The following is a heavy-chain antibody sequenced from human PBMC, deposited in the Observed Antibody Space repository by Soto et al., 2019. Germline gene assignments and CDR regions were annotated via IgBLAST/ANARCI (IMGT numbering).Heavy chain of an antibody. CDR1: GGTFSSYA. CDR2: IIPIFGTA. J-gene: IGHJ6*02. V-gene: IGHV1-69*01. D-gene: IGHD2-2*01. CDR3: ARAVGWGGVVVSAIPSGRNYYYGMDV. Sequence: QVQLVQSGAEVKKPGSSVKVSCKASGGTFSSYAISWVRQAPGQGLEWMGGIIPIFGTANYAQKFQGRVTITADEATSTAYMELGSLRSGDTSVYYCARAVGWGGVVVSAIPSGRNYYYGMDVWGQGTTVTVSS.